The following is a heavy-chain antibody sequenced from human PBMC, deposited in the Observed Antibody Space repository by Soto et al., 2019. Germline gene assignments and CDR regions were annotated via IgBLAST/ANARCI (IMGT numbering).Heavy chain of an antibody. V-gene: IGHV4-31*03. J-gene: IGHJ4*02. CDR2: IYYSGST. CDR3: ARVYCSGGSCYEFDY. CDR1: GGSISSGGYY. D-gene: IGHD2-15*01. Sequence: QVQLQESGPGLVKPSQTLSLTCTVSGGSISSGGYYWSWIRQHPGKGLEWIGYIYYSGSTYYNPSIKRRVTISVDTSKNQSSLKLSSVTAADTAVYYCARVYCSGGSCYEFDYWGQGTLVTVSS.